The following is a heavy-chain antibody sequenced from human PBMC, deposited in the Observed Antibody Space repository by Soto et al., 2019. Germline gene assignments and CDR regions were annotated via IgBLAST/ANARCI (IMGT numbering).Heavy chain of an antibody. V-gene: IGHV1-3*01. D-gene: IGHD3-9*01. Sequence: GASVKVSCKASGYTFTSYAMNWVRQAPGQRLEWMGWINAGNGNTKYAQKFQGRVTITRDTSASTAYMELSSLRSEDTAVYYCAREVLTGYYFDYWGQGTLVTVSS. CDR2: INAGNGNT. CDR1: GYTFTSYA. J-gene: IGHJ4*02. CDR3: AREVLTGYYFDY.